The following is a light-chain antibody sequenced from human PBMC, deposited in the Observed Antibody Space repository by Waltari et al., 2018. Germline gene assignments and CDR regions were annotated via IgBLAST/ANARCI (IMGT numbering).Light chain of an antibody. V-gene: IGKV2-40*01. Sequence: DIVMTQTPLSLPVTLGEPASISCRSSQSLLDSEDGNTYLEWYLQKPGQSPQLLIYEVSNRASGVPDRFSGSGSDTDFTLKISRVEAEDVGGYYCMQALEFPFTFGPGTKLDIK. CDR1: QSLLDSEDGNTY. CDR2: EVS. J-gene: IGKJ3*01. CDR3: MQALEFPFT.